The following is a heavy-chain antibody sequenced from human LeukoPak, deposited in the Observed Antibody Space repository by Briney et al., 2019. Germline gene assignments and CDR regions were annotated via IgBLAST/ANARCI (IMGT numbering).Heavy chain of an antibody. CDR2: MYLSGTT. D-gene: IGHD3-22*01. Sequence: SETLSLTCTVSGDSINSLDLWSWVRQPPGKGLEWIGEMYLSGTTHSNPSVKSRVTTSIDKSKNQFFLNLSSVTAADTAVYYCAGLVGRYSSGLYYYYFDYWGQGTLVTVSS. V-gene: IGHV4-4*02. CDR1: GDSINSLDL. CDR3: AGLVGRYSSGLYYYYFDY. J-gene: IGHJ4*02.